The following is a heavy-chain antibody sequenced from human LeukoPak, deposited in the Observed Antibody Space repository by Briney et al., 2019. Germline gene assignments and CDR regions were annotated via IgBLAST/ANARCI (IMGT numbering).Heavy chain of an antibody. CDR2: IYYSGST. V-gene: IGHV4-39*01. D-gene: IGHD3-22*01. CDR1: GGSISSSSYY. J-gene: IGHJ4*02. Sequence: PSETLSLTCTASGGSISSSSYYWGWIRQPPGKGLERIGSIYYSGSTYYNPSLKSRVTISVDTSKNQFSLKLSSVTAADTAVYYCARQSYYDSSGYYHYWGQGTLVTVSS. CDR3: ARQSYYDSSGYYHY.